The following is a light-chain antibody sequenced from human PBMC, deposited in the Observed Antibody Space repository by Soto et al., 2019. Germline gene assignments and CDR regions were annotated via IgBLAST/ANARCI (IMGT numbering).Light chain of an antibody. Sequence: DIPMTQSPSSLSVSVGDRVTITCRASQNIAGYLNWYQQKPGKAPELLIYGSSTLQSGVPSSFSGSGSGTDFTLTISSLQPEDFATCYCQQTYITPYTFGQGTNLEIK. CDR3: QQTYITPYT. CDR2: GSS. J-gene: IGKJ2*01. CDR1: QNIAGY. V-gene: IGKV1-39*01.